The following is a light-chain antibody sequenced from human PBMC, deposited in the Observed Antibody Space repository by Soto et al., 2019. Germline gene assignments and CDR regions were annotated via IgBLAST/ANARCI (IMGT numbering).Light chain of an antibody. J-gene: IGKJ1*01. Sequence: EIVLTQSPGTLSLSPGERATLSCRASQTVRNNYLAWYQQKPGQSPRLLVDDASRRAAGIPDRFSGSGSGTDFTLTISRLEPEDFAVYYCQQCATSPRTVGQGTKVEI. CDR2: DAS. V-gene: IGKV3-20*01. CDR3: QQCATSPRT. CDR1: QTVRNNY.